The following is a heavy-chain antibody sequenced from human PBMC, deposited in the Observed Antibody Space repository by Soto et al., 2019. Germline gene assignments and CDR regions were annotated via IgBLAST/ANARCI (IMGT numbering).Heavy chain of an antibody. CDR1: GGSFSGYY. CDR2: INHSGST. J-gene: IGHJ4*02. Sequence: PSETLSLTCAVYGGSFSGYYWSWIRQPPGKGLEWIGEINHSGSTNYNPSLKSRVTISVDTSKNQFSLKLSSVTAADTAVYYCASYLTTLGYNWGQGTLVTVSS. CDR3: ASYLTTLGYN. D-gene: IGHD2-2*02. V-gene: IGHV4-34*01.